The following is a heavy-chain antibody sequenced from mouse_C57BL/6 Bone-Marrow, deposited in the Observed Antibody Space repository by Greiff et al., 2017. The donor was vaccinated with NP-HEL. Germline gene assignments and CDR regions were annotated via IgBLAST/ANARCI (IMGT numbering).Heavy chain of an antibody. J-gene: IGHJ2*01. CDR3: ARAYGNYLDY. CDR2: ISYDGSN. D-gene: IGHD2-10*02. CDR1: GYSITSGYY. V-gene: IGHV3-6*01. Sequence: EVKLQESGPGLVKPSQSLSLTCSVTGYSITSGYYWNWIRRFPGNKLEWVGSISYDGSNNYSPSLKNRISITRYTSKNQFFLKLSSVTAEDTATYDCARAYGNYLDYWGQGTTLTVSS.